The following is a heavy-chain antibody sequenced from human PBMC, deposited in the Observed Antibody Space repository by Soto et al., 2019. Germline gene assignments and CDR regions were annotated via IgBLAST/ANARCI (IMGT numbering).Heavy chain of an antibody. CDR1: GGSFSGYY. CDR3: ARDKAGTWGD. J-gene: IGHJ4*02. CDR2: INHSGST. V-gene: IGHV4-34*01. D-gene: IGHD6-19*01. Sequence: QVQLQQWGAGLLKPSETLSLTCAVYGGSFSGYYWSWIRQPPGKGLEWIGEINHSGSTNYNPSLKSRVTLSVDTSKNQFSLKLSSVTAADTSVYYCARDKAGTWGDCGQGTLVTVSS.